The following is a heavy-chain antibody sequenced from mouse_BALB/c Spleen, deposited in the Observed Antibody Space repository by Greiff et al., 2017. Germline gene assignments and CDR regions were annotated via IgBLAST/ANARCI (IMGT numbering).Heavy chain of an antibody. J-gene: IGHJ4*01. V-gene: IGHV1-19*01. D-gene: IGHD1-1*01. CDR3: AVLQGYAMDY. CDR1: GYTFTDYY. Sequence: EVQLQQSGPELVKPGASVKMSCKASGYTFTDYYMDWVKQSHGESFEWIGRVNPYNGGTSYNQKFKGKATLTVDKSSSTAYMELNSLTSEDSAVYYCAVLQGYAMDYWGQGTSVTVSS. CDR2: VNPYNGGT.